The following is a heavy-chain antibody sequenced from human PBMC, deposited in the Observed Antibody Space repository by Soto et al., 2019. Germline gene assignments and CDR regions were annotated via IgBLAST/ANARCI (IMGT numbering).Heavy chain of an antibody. CDR2: ISAYDGDT. CDR1: GYAFNRYG. Sequence: QVQLVQSGPEVRTPGASVKVSCRAFGYAFNRYGVSWVRQAPGQGLEWLGWISAYDGDTKYGQRLQSRLIMTTETSTNTAYMEVRSLRSDDTAIYYCARSIITYNMDVWGQGTTVTVSS. D-gene: IGHD3-10*01. V-gene: IGHV1-18*01. J-gene: IGHJ6*02. CDR3: ARSIITYNMDV.